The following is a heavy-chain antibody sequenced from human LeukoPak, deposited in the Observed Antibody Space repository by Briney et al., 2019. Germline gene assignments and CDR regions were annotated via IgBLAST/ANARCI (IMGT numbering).Heavy chain of an antibody. Sequence: SETLSLTCTVSGGSISSYYWSWIRQPPGKGLEWIGYIYYSGSTNYNPSLESRVTISVDTSKNQFSLKLSSVTAADTAVYYCASGSSGWYYRIDYWGQGTLVTVSS. CDR2: IYYSGST. V-gene: IGHV4-59*01. CDR1: GGSISSYY. J-gene: IGHJ4*02. CDR3: ASGSSGWYYRIDY. D-gene: IGHD6-19*01.